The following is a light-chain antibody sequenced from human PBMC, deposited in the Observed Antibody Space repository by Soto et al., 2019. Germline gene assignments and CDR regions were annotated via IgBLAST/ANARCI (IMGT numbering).Light chain of an antibody. CDR2: KAS. CDR1: QSISSW. J-gene: IGKJ1*01. Sequence: DIQMTQSPSTLSASVGDRVTITCRASQSISSWLAWYHQKPGKAPKLLIYKASSLESGVPSRFSGSGSGTEFTLTISSLQPDDFATDYCQQYDSYSSWTFGQGTKVEIK. V-gene: IGKV1-5*03. CDR3: QQYDSYSSWT.